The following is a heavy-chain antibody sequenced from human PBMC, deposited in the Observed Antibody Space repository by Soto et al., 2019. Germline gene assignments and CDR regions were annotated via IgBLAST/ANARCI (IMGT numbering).Heavy chain of an antibody. CDR1: GGSISSYY. D-gene: IGHD1-7*01. J-gene: IGHJ6*02. V-gene: IGHV4-59*12. CDR2: IYYRGST. CDR3: AREGGITGTTYYGMDV. Sequence: PSETLSLTCTVSGGSISSYYWSWIRQPPGKGLEWIGYIYYRGSTNYNPSLKSRVTISVDTSKNQFSLKLSSVTAADTAVYYCAREGGITGTTYYGMDVWGQGTTVTVSS.